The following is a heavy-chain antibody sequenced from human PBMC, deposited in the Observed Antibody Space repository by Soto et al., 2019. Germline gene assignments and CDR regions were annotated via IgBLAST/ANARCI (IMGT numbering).Heavy chain of an antibody. V-gene: IGHV1-18*01. CDR3: ARVNYYDSSGYGNWFDP. J-gene: IGHJ5*02. D-gene: IGHD3-22*01. CDR2: ISAYNGNT. Sequence: GASVKASCKASGYTFTTYGISWVRQAPGQGLEWMGWISAYNGNTNYAQKLKGRLTMTTDTSTSTAYMELRRLRSDDTAVYYCARVNYYDSSGYGNWFDPRGQGTLVTVSS. CDR1: GYTFTTYG.